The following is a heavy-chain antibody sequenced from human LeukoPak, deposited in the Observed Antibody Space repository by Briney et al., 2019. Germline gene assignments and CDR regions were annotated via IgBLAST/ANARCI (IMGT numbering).Heavy chain of an antibody. CDR1: GGTFSSYA. V-gene: IGHV1-69*01. CDR2: IIPIFCTA. D-gene: IGHD6-13*01. CDR3: ARDSSSWYPWFDP. J-gene: IGHJ5*02. Sequence: SVKVSCKASGGTFSSYAISWVRQAPGQGLEWMGGIIPIFCTANYAQKFQGRVTITADESTSTAYMELSSLRSEDTAVYYCARDSSSWYPWFDPWGQGTLVTVSS.